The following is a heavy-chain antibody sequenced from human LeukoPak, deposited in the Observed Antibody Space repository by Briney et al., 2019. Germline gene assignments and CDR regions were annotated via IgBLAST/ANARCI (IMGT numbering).Heavy chain of an antibody. D-gene: IGHD2-15*01. J-gene: IGHJ4*02. CDR1: GGSLSSYY. V-gene: IGHV4-59*01. CDR3: ARGRCSGGSCSSYYFDY. CDR2: IYYSGST. Sequence: SETLSLTCTVSGGSLSSYYWSWIRQPPGKGLEGIGYIYYSGSTNYNPSLTSRVTISVDTSKNQFSLKLSSVTVADTAIYYCARGRCSGGSCSSYYFDYWGQGTLVTVSS.